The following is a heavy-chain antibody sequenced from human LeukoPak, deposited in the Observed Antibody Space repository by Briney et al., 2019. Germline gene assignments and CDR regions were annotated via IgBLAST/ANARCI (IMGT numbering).Heavy chain of an antibody. J-gene: IGHJ4*02. Sequence: EASVKVSFTASGYTFTIYGISWVRQAPGQGLEWMGWISAYNGNTNYAQKLQGRVTMTTDTSTSTAYMELRSLRSDDTAVYYCARGTAMSFLYYFDYWGQGTLVTVSS. V-gene: IGHV1-18*04. CDR1: GYTFTIYG. CDR3: ARGTAMSFLYYFDY. D-gene: IGHD5-18*01. CDR2: ISAYNGNT.